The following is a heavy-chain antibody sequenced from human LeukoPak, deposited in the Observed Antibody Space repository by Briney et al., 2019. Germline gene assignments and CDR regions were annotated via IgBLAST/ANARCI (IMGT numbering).Heavy chain of an antibody. Sequence: SETLSLTCAVYGGSFSGYYWSWIRQPPGKGLEWIGEINHSGSTNYNPSLKSRVTISVDTSKNQFSLKLSSVTAADTAVYYCARGQKLNYDFWSGSNYYYYYGMDVWGQGTTVTVSS. CDR3: ARGQKLNYDFWSGSNYYYYYGMDV. V-gene: IGHV4-34*01. CDR1: GGSFSGYY. CDR2: INHSGST. D-gene: IGHD3-3*01. J-gene: IGHJ6*02.